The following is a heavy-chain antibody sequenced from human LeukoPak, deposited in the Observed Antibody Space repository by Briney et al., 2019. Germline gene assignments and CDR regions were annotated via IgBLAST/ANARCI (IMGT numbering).Heavy chain of an antibody. CDR3: ARAGLYCSSTSCYTSGYYMDV. D-gene: IGHD2-2*02. J-gene: IGHJ6*03. CDR2: IYYTGST. CDR1: GGSISSGGYY. Sequence: SEILSLTCTVSGGSISSGGYYWSWIRQHPGKGLVWIGYIYYTGSTYYNPSLKSRVTISVDTSKNQFSLKLSSVTAADTAVYYCARAGLYCSSTSCYTSGYYMDVWGKGTTVTVSS. V-gene: IGHV4-31*03.